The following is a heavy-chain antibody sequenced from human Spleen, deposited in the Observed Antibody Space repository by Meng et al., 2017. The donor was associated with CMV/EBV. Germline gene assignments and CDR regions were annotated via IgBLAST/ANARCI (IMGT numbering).Heavy chain of an antibody. CDR1: GFTFSSYG. CDR2: IRYDGSNK. V-gene: IGHV3-30*02. CDR3: AKVGGSGLLGYDLY. Sequence: GESLKISCVASGFTFSSYGMHWVRQAPGKGLEWVAFIRYDGSNKYYADSVKGRFTISRDNSKNTLYLQMNSLRAEDTAVYYCAKVGGSGLLGYDLYWGQGTLVTVSS. J-gene: IGHJ4*02. D-gene: IGHD5-12*01.